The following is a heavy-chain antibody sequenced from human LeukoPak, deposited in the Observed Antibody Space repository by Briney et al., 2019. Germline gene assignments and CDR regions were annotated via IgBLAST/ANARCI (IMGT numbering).Heavy chain of an antibody. CDR3: ARESMVAYFDY. J-gene: IGHJ4*02. Sequence: GSLEPSCAASGFPFSSYWMSWVRQAPGKGLEWVANIKQDGSEKYYVDSVKGRFTISRDNAKNSLYLQMNSLRAEDTAVYYCARESMVAYFDYWGQGTLVTVSS. D-gene: IGHD2-15*01. CDR2: IKQDGSEK. V-gene: IGHV3-7*01. CDR1: GFPFSSYW.